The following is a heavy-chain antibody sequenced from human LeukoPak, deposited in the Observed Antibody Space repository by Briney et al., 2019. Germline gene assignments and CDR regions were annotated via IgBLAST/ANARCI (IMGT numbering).Heavy chain of an antibody. CDR3: ARDRVPAAIGGDY. D-gene: IGHD2-2*01. CDR1: GYTFTGYY. Sequence: ASVKVSCKASGYTFTGYYMHWVRQAPAQGLEWMGWINHNSGGTNYAQKFQGRVTMTRDTSISTAYMELSRLRSDDTAVYYCARDRVPAAIGGDYWGQGTLVTVSS. CDR2: INHNSGGT. J-gene: IGHJ4*02. V-gene: IGHV1-2*02.